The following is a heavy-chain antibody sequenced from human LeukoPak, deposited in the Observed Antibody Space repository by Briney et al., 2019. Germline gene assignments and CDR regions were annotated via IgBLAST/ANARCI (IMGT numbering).Heavy chain of an antibody. CDR3: ARDPRGLGSFDP. V-gene: IGHV4-59*01. CDR1: GGSISSYY. J-gene: IGHJ5*02. CDR2: IYYSGST. Sequence: SETLSLTCTVSGGSISSYYWSWIRQPPGKGLEWIGYIYYSGSTNYNPSLKSRVTISVDTSKNQFSLKLSSVTAADTAVYYCARDPRGLGSFDPWGQGTLVTVSS. D-gene: IGHD2-21*01.